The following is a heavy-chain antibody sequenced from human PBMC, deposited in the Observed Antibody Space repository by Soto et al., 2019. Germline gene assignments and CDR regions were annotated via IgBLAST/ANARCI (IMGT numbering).Heavy chain of an antibody. CDR3: ASRGTTHYDILTGPPSYYGMDV. Sequence: SVKVSCKASGGTFSSYAISWVRQAPGQGLEWMGGIIPIFGTANYAQKFQGGVTITADESTSTAYMELSSLRSEDTAVYYCASRGTTHYDILTGPPSYYGMDVWGQGTTVTVSS. V-gene: IGHV1-69*13. D-gene: IGHD3-9*01. CDR1: GGTFSSYA. CDR2: IIPIFGTA. J-gene: IGHJ6*02.